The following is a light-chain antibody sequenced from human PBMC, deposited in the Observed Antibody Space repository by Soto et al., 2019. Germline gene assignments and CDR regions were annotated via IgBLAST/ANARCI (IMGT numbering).Light chain of an antibody. CDR3: CSFARSTIFFV. Sequence: QSALTQPASVSGSPGQSITISCSGTSSDVGSSNLVSWYQQHPGKAPKLIIFEGDRRPSGVSGRFSGSKSGNTASLTISCPQVEDGGVFYGCSFARSTIFFVFGSGTKVTVL. J-gene: IGLJ1*01. CDR2: EGD. V-gene: IGLV2-23*01. CDR1: SSDVGSSNL.